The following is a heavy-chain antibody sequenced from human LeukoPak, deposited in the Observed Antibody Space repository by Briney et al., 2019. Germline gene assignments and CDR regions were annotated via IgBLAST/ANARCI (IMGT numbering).Heavy chain of an antibody. V-gene: IGHV3-48*01. CDR2: ISSSSSTI. Sequence: GGSLRLSCAASGFTFSSYSMNWVRQAPGKGLEWVSYISSSSSTIYYADSVKGRFTISRDNAKNSLYLQMNSLRAEDTAVYYCARISNSSSRSFDYWGQGTLVTVSS. J-gene: IGHJ4*02. D-gene: IGHD6-6*01. CDR1: GFTFSSYS. CDR3: ARISNSSSRSFDY.